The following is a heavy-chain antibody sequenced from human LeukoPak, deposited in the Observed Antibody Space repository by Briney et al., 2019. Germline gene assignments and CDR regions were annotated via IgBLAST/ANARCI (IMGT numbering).Heavy chain of an antibody. CDR2: INTGNGNT. D-gene: IGHD5-18*01. CDR3: ARDRAMADY. Sequence: ASVKVSCKASGYIFTSYPIHWVRQAPGQRLEWMGWINTGNGNTKYSQRFEGRVSVTTDTSAAGAYMELSSLRSEDTAVYYCARDRAMADYWGQGTLVTVSS. J-gene: IGHJ4*02. V-gene: IGHV1-3*04. CDR1: GYIFTSYP.